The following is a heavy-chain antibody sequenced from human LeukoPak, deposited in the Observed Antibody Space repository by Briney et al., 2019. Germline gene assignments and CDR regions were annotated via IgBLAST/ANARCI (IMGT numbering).Heavy chain of an antibody. CDR3: ARDLEMFRTVGVTIFGVAHNWFDP. J-gene: IGHJ5*02. D-gene: IGHD3-3*01. CDR2: IYTSGST. Sequence: PSETLSLTCTVSGGSISSYYWSWIRQPAGKGLEWIGRIYTSGSTNYNPSLKSRVTMSVDTSKNQFSLKLSSVTAADTAVYYCARDLEMFRTVGVTIFGVAHNWFDPWGQGTLVTVSS. V-gene: IGHV4-4*07. CDR1: GGSISSYY.